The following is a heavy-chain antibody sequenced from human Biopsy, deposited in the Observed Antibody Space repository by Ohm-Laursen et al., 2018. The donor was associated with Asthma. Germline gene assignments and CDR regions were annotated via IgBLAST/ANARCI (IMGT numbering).Heavy chain of an antibody. CDR3: ATPASPGPGADAMDL. Sequence: SLRLSCTASRINLRNFGVFWVRQAPGKGLEWLAWISHQGPYTAYADSVKGRFTVPRDNYHNTASLVLDSLRPDDTGVYYCATPASPGPGADAMDLWGQGTVVTVSS. V-gene: IGHV3-30*03. J-gene: IGHJ3*01. CDR2: ISHQGPYT. CDR1: RINLRNFG. D-gene: IGHD6-6*01.